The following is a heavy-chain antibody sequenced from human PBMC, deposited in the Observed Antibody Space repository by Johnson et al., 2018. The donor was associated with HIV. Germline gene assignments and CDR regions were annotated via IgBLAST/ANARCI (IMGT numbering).Heavy chain of an antibody. J-gene: IGHJ3*02. Sequence: MQLVESGGGLVQPGGSLRLSCAASGFTFSSYAMHWVRQAPGKGLEWVAVISYDGRNKDYADSVKGRCTISRDNSKNTLYLQMNSLRAEDTAVYYCARDPYGSGPYVAFDIWGQGTMVTVSS. CDR1: GFTFSSYA. CDR2: ISYDGRNK. V-gene: IGHV3-30*04. D-gene: IGHD3-10*01. CDR3: ARDPYGSGPYVAFDI.